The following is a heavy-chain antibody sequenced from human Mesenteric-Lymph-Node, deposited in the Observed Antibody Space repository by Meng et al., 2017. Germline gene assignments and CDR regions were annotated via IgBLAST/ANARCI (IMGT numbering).Heavy chain of an antibody. V-gene: IGHV1-2*06. CDR3: AREGLVGDLRYFDL. CDR2: INHNSGGT. CDR1: GYTFTGYY. J-gene: IGHJ2*01. Sequence: QAQLVQPVSGVKKPGASWTVSCKASGYTFTGYYMHWVRQAPGQGLEWMGRINHNSGGTNYAQKFQGRVTMTRDTSISTAYMELRSLRSDDTAVYYCAREGLVGDLRYFDLWGRGTLVTVSS. D-gene: IGHD3-16*01.